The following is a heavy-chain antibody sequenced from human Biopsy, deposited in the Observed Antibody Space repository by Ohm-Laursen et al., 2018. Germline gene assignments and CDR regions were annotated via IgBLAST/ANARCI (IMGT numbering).Heavy chain of an antibody. V-gene: IGHV1-46*01. Sequence: ASVKVSCKLSGYSFTSYYMHWVRQAPGQGLEWMGMISPSGSTTSYPQIFQGRVTMTRDTSKSTVYMELSSLRSADTAVYFCARNTGWYGDLYYFDYWGQGTLVTVSS. CDR3: ARNTGWYGDLYYFDY. CDR1: GYSFTSYY. J-gene: IGHJ4*02. D-gene: IGHD6-19*01. CDR2: ISPSGSTT.